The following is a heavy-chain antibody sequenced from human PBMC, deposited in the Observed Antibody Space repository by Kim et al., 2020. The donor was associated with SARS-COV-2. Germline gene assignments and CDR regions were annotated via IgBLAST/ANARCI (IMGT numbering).Heavy chain of an antibody. J-gene: IGHJ4*02. D-gene: IGHD5-18*01. V-gene: IGHV5-51*01. CDR3: ATLTGVYNYGLDY. Sequence: YSPSFQGQVTISADKSISTAYLQWSSLKASDTAMYYCATLTGVYNYGLDYWGQGTLVTVSS.